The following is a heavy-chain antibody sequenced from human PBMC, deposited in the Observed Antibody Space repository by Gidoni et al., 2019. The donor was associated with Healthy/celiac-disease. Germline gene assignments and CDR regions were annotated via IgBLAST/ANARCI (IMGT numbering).Heavy chain of an antibody. CDR1: GFTFSNAW. Sequence: EVLLVESGGGLVRPGGCLSLAGAASGFTFSNAWMGWVRQAPGKGLEWVGRMKGKTDGGTTDYAAPVEGRLIITRDDSNNTLYLQMNSMKTEDTAVDYCTTDRDIVVVVAASDAFDIWGQGTMVTVSS. CDR3: TTDRDIVVVVAASDAFDI. J-gene: IGHJ3*02. V-gene: IGHV3-15*01. D-gene: IGHD2-15*01. CDR2: MKGKTDGGTT.